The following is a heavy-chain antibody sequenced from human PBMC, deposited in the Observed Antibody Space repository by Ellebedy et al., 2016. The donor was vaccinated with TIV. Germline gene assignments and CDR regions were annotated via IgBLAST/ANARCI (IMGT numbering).Heavy chain of an antibody. CDR1: GFNFRSYW. V-gene: IGHV3-7*01. CDR2: IRQEGDEI. D-gene: IGHD4-17*01. J-gene: IGHJ5*02. Sequence: PGGSLRLSCAASGFNFRSYWMAWVRQAPGKGLEWVAKIRQEGDEIYYVESVKGRFTISRDNAKKSLVLQMNSLRGEDTALYYCARRASYGDYAVQVNPWFDPWGQGTLVTVSS. CDR3: ARRASYGDYAVQVNPWFDP.